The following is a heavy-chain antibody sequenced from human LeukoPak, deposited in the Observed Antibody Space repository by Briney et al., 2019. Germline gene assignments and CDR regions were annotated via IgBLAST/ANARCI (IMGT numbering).Heavy chain of an antibody. V-gene: IGHV4-39*07. CDR2: IYYSGST. D-gene: IGHD6-13*01. Sequence: SETLSLTCTVSGGSISSSSYYWGWIRQPPGKELEWIGSIYYSGSTYYNPSLKSRVTISVDRSKNQFSLKLSSVTAADTAVYYCASSSSPTDAFDIWGQGTMVTVSS. J-gene: IGHJ3*02. CDR1: GGSISSSSYY. CDR3: ASSSSPTDAFDI.